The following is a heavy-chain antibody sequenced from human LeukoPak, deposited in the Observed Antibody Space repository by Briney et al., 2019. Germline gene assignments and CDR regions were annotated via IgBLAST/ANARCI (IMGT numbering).Heavy chain of an antibody. V-gene: IGHV3-53*01. Sequence: PGGSLRLSCAASGFTVSTNYMSWVRQAPGKGLEWVSIIYSGGTTYYADSVKGRFTISRDNSRNTLYLQMNSLRAEDTAVYHCARESRGPFDNWGQGTLVTVSS. CDR2: IYSGGTT. J-gene: IGHJ4*02. CDR1: GFTVSTNY. CDR3: ARESRGPFDN.